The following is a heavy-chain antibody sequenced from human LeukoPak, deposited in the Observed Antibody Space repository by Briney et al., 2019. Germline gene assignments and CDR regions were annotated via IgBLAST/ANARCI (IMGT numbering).Heavy chain of an antibody. V-gene: IGHV1-18*01. CDR2: ISAYNGNT. CDR3: ARENYDILTGYYVDY. Sequence: ASVKVSCKASGYTFTSYGISWVRQAPGQGLERMGWISAYNGNTNYAQKLQGRVTMTTDTSTSTAYMELRSLRSDDTAVYYCARENYDILTGYYVDYWGQGTLVTVSS. D-gene: IGHD3-9*01. CDR1: GYTFTSYG. J-gene: IGHJ4*02.